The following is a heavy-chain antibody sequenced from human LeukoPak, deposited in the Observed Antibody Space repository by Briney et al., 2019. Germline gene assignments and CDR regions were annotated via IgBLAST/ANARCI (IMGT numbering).Heavy chain of an antibody. CDR1: GFTVSSNY. V-gene: IGHV3-53*01. D-gene: IGHD5-18*01. CDR2: IYSGGST. Sequence: GGSLRLSCAASGFTVSSNYMSWVRQAPGKGLEWVSVIYSGGSTYYADSVKGRFTISRDNSKNTLYLQMNNLRAEDTAVYYCARWGGYSYGYDYWGQGTLVTVSS. CDR3: ARWGGYSYGYDY. J-gene: IGHJ4*02.